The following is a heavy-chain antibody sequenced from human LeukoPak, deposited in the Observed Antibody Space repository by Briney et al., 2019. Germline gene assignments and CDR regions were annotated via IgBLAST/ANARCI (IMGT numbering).Heavy chain of an antibody. D-gene: IGHD2-15*01. CDR1: GFTFSSYA. CDR2: ISYDGSNK. CDR3: ARLLGGDC. J-gene: IGHJ4*02. Sequence: GGSLRLSCAASGFTFSSYAMHWVRQAPGKGLEWVAVISYDGSNKYYADSVKGRFTISRHNSKNTLYLQMNSLRAEDTAVYYCARLLGGDCWGQGTLVTVSS. V-gene: IGHV3-30*04.